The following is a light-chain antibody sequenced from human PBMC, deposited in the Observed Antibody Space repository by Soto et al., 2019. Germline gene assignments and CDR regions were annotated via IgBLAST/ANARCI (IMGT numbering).Light chain of an antibody. CDR2: GAS. V-gene: IGKV3-15*01. CDR1: QSVSSN. CDR3: QQYNNWPSWT. Sequence: EIVMTQSPATLSVSPGERATLSCRASQSVSSNLAWYQQKPGQAPRLLIYGASTRATGIPARFSGSGSGTEFTLTISSLQSEELAVYYCQQYNNWPSWTFGQGPKV. J-gene: IGKJ1*01.